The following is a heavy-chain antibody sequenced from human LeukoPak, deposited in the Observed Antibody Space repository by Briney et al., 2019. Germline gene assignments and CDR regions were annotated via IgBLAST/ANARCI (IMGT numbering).Heavy chain of an antibody. D-gene: IGHD2-15*01. J-gene: IGHJ4*02. CDR3: ATVRIGYFDY. Sequence: ASVKVSCKASGYTFTSYYMHWVRQAPGQGLEWMGIINPSGGSTSYAQKFQGRVTMTRNTSISTAYMELSSLRSEDTAVYYCATVRIGYFDYWGQGTLVTVSS. CDR2: INPSGGST. CDR1: GYTFTSYY. V-gene: IGHV1-46*01.